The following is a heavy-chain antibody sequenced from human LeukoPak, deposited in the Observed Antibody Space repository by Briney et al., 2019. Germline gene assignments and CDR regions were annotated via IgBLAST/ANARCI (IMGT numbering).Heavy chain of an antibody. Sequence: PGGSLRLSCAASGFTFSSYSMNWVREAPGKGLEWVSYISSSSSTIYYADSVKGRFTISRDNAKNSLYLQMNSLRAEDTAVYYCARPRFGELSKWGQGTLVTVTS. CDR2: ISSSSSTI. CDR3: ARPRFGELSK. CDR1: GFTFSSYS. V-gene: IGHV3-48*04. J-gene: IGHJ4*02. D-gene: IGHD3-10*01.